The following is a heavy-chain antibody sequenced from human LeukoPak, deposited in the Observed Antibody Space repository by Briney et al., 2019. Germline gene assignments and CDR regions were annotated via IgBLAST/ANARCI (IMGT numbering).Heavy chain of an antibody. CDR1: GFTFSNYA. Sequence: PGGSLRLSCAASGFTFSNYAMNWVRQAPGKGLEWVSSITGSGGDAYYADSVKGRFTISRDNSKNTLDLQMNSLRAEDTAVYYCAKLAAAGTGYWGQGTLVTVSS. CDR3: AKLAAAGTGY. D-gene: IGHD6-13*01. V-gene: IGHV3-23*01. CDR2: ITGSGGDA. J-gene: IGHJ4*02.